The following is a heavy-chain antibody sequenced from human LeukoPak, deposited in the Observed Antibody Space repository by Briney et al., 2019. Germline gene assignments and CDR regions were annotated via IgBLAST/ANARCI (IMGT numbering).Heavy chain of an antibody. CDR2: ISYNGSNK. CDR1: GFTFSKYA. Sequence: GGSLRLSCAASGFTFSKYAMHWVRQAPGKGPEWVVVISYNGSNKYYADSVKGRFTISRDNSKNTLYLQVNSLRPEDTAVYYCVGGYTSSDYWGQGTLVTVSS. V-gene: IGHV3-30*04. CDR3: VGGYTSSDY. J-gene: IGHJ4*02. D-gene: IGHD5-12*01.